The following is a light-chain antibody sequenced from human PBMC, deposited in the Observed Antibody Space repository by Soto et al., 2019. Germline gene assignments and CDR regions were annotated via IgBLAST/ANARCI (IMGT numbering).Light chain of an antibody. Sequence: EIVMTQSPATPSVSPGERATLSCRASQSVSNNLAWYQQKPGQPPRLLIYAASARATGIPARFSGSGSGTEFTLTISSLQSEDFAVYYCQQYIRWPLTFGGGTKVDIK. V-gene: IGKV3-15*01. J-gene: IGKJ4*01. CDR2: AAS. CDR1: QSVSNN. CDR3: QQYIRWPLT.